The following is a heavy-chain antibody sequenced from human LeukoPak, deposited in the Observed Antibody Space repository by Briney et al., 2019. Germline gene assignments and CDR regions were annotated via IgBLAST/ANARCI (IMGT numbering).Heavy chain of an antibody. CDR1: GFTVSSNY. J-gene: IGHJ4*02. CDR2: ISGSGGST. D-gene: IGHD4-4*01. CDR3: AKVAPSNDYNFDY. Sequence: GGSLRLSCAASGFTVSSNYMNWVRQAPGKGLEWVSAISGSGGSTYYADSVKGRFTISRDNSKNTLYLQMNSLRAEDTAVYYCAKVAPSNDYNFDYWGQGTLVTVSS. V-gene: IGHV3-23*01.